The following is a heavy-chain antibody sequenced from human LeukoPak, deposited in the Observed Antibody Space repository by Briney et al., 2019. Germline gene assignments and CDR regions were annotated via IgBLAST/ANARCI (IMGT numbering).Heavy chain of an antibody. J-gene: IGHJ6*03. CDR2: INPSGGST. CDR1: GYTFTSYY. CDR3: ARCRGPRHGLRFLEWFRRMNYYYMDV. D-gene: IGHD3-3*01. V-gene: IGHV1-46*01. Sequence: GASVKVSCKASGYTFTSYYMHWVRQAPGQGLEWMGIINPSGGSTSYAQKFQGRVTMTRDMSTSTVYMELSSLRSEDTAVYYCARCRGPRHGLRFLEWFRRMNYYYMDVWGKGTTVTVSS.